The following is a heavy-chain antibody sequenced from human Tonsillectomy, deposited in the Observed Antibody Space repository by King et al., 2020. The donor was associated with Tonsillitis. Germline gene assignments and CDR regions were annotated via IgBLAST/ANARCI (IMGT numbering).Heavy chain of an antibody. CDR1: GGSISSYY. D-gene: IGHD6-19*01. J-gene: IGHJ4*02. V-gene: IGHV4-59*01. CDR3: ARDRGYSSGYFDY. CDR2: IYYSGST. Sequence: VQLQESGPGLVKPSETLSLPCTVSGGSISSYYWSWIRQPPGKGLEWIGYIYYSGSTNYNPSLKSRVTISVDTSKNQFSLKLSSVTAADTAVYYCARDRGYSSGYFDYWGQGTLVTVSS.